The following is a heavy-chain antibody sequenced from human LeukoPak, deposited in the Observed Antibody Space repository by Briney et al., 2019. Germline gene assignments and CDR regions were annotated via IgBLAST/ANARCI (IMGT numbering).Heavy chain of an antibody. CDR1: GGSITNNNYH. J-gene: IGHJ4*02. CDR3: TRLASGTPADY. Sequence: SETLSLICTVSGGSITNNNYHWGWVRPSPGKGLEWIASIYYRGDSYYNPSLKRRLTLSVDTSANQFSLKLSSVTASDTSMYFCTRLASGTPADYWGQGTVVTVSS. D-gene: IGHD6-6*01. CDR2: IYYRGDS. V-gene: IGHV4-39*01.